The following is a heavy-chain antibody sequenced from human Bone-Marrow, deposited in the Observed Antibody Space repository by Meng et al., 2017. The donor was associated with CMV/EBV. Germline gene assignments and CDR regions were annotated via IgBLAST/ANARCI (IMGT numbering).Heavy chain of an antibody. D-gene: IGHD6-13*01. CDR2: ISSSGSTI. J-gene: IGHJ4*02. V-gene: IGHV3-11*01. CDR3: AKDDRVRQQLWNDY. Sequence: GGSLRLSCVASGLSVTGNHMSWIRQAPGKGLEWVSYISSSGSTIYYADSVKGRFTISRDNAKNSLYLQMNSLRAEDTAVYYCAKDDRVRQQLWNDYWGQGTLVTVSS. CDR1: GLSVTGNH.